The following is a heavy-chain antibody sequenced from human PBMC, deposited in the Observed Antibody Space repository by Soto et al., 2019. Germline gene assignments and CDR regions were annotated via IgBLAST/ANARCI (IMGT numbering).Heavy chain of an antibody. J-gene: IGHJ4*02. V-gene: IGHV3-30*18. CDR3: AKDQVGGSSSPYDY. D-gene: IGHD6-6*01. Sequence: QVQLVESGGGVVQPGRSLRLSCAASGFTFSSYGMHWVRQAPGKGLEWVAVISFDGSDIYYAASVKGRFTISRDNSKNTLYLQMNCLRAEDTAVYYCAKDQVGGSSSPYDYWGQGTLVTVSS. CDR2: ISFDGSDI. CDR1: GFTFSSYG.